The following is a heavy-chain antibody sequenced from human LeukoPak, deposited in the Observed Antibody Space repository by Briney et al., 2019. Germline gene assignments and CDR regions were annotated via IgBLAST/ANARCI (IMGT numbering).Heavy chain of an antibody. D-gene: IGHD3-10*01. Sequence: KASETLSLTCTVSAGSLSSGGHYWAWIRQFPGEGLESIGFIHHSGRSRHNPSLKDRVAISVDTSRKQFALKLSSVTAADTAMYYCARGGNRFGGFYFDYWGQGIQVIVSS. CDR2: IHHSGRS. V-gene: IGHV4-31*03. J-gene: IGHJ4*02. CDR1: AGSLSSGGHY. CDR3: ARGGNRFGGFYFDY.